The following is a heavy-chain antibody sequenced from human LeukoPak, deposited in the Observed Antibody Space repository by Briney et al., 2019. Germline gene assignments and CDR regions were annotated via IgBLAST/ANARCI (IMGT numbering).Heavy chain of an antibody. V-gene: IGHV4-39*01. CDR2: IYYSGST. J-gene: IGHJ5*02. Sequence: SETLSLTCTVSGGSISSTTHYWGWIRQPPGKGLEWIGSIYYSGSTYYNPSLKSRVTISVDTSKNQFSLNLTSVTAADTAVYYCASVLRFLEWFGWFDHWGQGTLVTVSS. CDR3: ASVLRFLEWFGWFDH. D-gene: IGHD3-3*01. CDR1: GGSISSTTHY.